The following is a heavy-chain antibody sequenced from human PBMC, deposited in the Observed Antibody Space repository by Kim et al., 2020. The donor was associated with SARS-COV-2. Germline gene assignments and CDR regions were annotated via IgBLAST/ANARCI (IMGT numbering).Heavy chain of an antibody. J-gene: IGHJ4*02. CDR3: ARGTRYCSSTSCYTGRFPRLDY. V-gene: IGHV4-34*01. D-gene: IGHD2-2*02. CDR2: INHSGST. Sequence: SETLSLTCAVYGGSFSGYYWSWIRQPPGKGLEWIGEINHSGSTNYNPSLKSRVTISVDTSKNQFSLKLSSVTAADTAVYYCARGTRYCSSTSCYTGRFPRLDYWGQGTLVTVSS. CDR1: GGSFSGYY.